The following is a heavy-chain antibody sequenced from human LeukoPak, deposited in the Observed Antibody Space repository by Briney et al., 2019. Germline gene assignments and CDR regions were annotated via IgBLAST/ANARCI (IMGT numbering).Heavy chain of an antibody. CDR2: IYHSGST. CDR1: GGSISSSNW. Sequence: SETLSLTCAVSGGSISSSNWWSWVRQPPGKGLEWIGSIYHSGSTYYNPSLKSRVTISVDTSKNQFSLKLSSVTAADTAVYYCARDLRAGSYSPYYFDYWGQGTLVTVSS. CDR3: ARDLRAGSYSPYYFDY. J-gene: IGHJ4*02. D-gene: IGHD3-10*01. V-gene: IGHV4-4*02.